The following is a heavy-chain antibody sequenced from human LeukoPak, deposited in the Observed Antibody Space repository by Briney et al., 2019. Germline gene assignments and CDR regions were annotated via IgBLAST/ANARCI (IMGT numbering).Heavy chain of an antibody. V-gene: IGHV1-69*05. J-gene: IGHJ4*02. CDR1: GGTFSSYA. CDR2: IIPIFGTA. D-gene: IGHD5-12*01. CDR3: ASNGYSGHDDY. Sequence: SVKVSCKASGGTFSSYAISWVRQAPGQGLEWMGGIIPIFGTANYAQKFQGRVTITTDESTSTAYMQLSSLRSEDTAVYYCASNGYSGHDDYWGQGTLVTVSS.